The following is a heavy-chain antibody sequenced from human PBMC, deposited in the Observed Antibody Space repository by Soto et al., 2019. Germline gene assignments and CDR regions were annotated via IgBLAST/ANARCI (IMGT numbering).Heavy chain of an antibody. CDR2: MNPNSGNT. J-gene: IGHJ5*02. V-gene: IGHV1-8*01. Sequence: ASVKVSCKASGYTFTSYYINWVRQATGQGLEWMGWMNPNSGNTGYAQKFQGRVTMTRNTSISTAYMELSSLRSEDTAVYYCARGRLLWFGELSLNWFDPWGQGTLVTVSS. CDR3: ARGRLLWFGELSLNWFDP. CDR1: GYTFTSYY. D-gene: IGHD3-10*01.